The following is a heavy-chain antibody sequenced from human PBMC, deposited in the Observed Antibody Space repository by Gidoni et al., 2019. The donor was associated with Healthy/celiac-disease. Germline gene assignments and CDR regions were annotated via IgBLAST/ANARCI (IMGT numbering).Heavy chain of an antibody. J-gene: IGHJ3*02. D-gene: IGHD2-2*01. V-gene: IGHV3-15*01. CDR2: IKSKTDGGTT. Sequence: EVQLVESGGGLVKPGGSLRLSCAASGFTFSNAWLSWVRQAPGKGLEWVGRIKSKTDGGTTDYAAPVKGRFTISRDDSKNTLYLQMNSLKTEDTAVYYCTHYYIVVVPAATGGDAFDIWGQGTMVTVSS. CDR1: GFTFSNAW. CDR3: THYYIVVVPAATGGDAFDI.